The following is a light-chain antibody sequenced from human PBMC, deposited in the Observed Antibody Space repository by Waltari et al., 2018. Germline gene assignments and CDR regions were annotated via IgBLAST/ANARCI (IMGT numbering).Light chain of an antibody. V-gene: IGLV2-14*01. J-gene: IGLJ1*01. CDR1: STTVGGYNR. CDR2: EVN. CDR3: CSYTSGTTRYV. Sequence: QSALTQPASVSGSPGQSITISCTGTSTTVGGYNRVSWYQPYPGKAPKLMIYEVNNRPSGVSNRFSGSKSGNTASLTISGLQAEDEADYYCCSYTSGTTRYVFGTGTGVTV.